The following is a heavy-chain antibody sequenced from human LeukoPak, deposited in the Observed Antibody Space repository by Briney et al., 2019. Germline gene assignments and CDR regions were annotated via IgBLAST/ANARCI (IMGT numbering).Heavy chain of an antibody. CDR1: GGSISSGSYY. Sequence: SETLSLTCTVSGGSISSGSYYWSWIRQPAGKGLEWIGEIYHSGSTNYNPSLKSRVTISVDKSKNQFSLKLSSVTAADTAVYYCARDLEGSGDYWGQGTLVTVSS. D-gene: IGHD2-15*01. J-gene: IGHJ4*02. CDR2: IYHSGST. CDR3: ARDLEGSGDY. V-gene: IGHV4-61*10.